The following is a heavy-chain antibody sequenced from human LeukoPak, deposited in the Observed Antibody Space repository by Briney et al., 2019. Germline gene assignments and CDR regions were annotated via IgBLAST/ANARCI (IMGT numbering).Heavy chain of an antibody. CDR1: GFTFSNYW. Sequence: PGGSLRLSCAASGFTFSNYWMHWVRQSPGKGLEWVSRSNSDESLTYYADSVKGRFTISRDNAKNTVYLQLNSLRAEDTAVYYCAAPGPFHHWGQGTLVIVSS. V-gene: IGHV3-74*01. CDR3: AAPGPFHH. CDR2: SNSDESLT. J-gene: IGHJ1*01.